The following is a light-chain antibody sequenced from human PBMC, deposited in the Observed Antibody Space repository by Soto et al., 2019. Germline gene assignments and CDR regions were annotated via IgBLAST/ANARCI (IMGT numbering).Light chain of an antibody. CDR2: AAS. CDR3: QQYDSFSVT. J-gene: IGKJ5*01. Sequence: DIQMTQPPSSLSASLGDRVTITCRASQGISNYLAWYQQKPGKVPKLLIYAASTLQSGVPSRFSGSGSGTEFRLTISTMQPDDFATYYCQQYDSFSVTFGQGTRLEIK. CDR1: QGISNY. V-gene: IGKV1-16*01.